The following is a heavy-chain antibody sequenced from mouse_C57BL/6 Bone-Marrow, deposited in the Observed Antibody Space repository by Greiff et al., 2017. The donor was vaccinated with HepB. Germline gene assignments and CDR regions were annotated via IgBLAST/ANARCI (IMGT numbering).Heavy chain of an antibody. V-gene: IGHV1-82*01. J-gene: IGHJ1*03. Sequence: VQLQQSGPELVKPGASVKISCKASGYAFSSSWMNWVKQRPGKGLEWIGRIYPGDGDTNYNGKFKGKATLTADKSSSTAYMQLSSLTSEDSAVYFCARFGYWYFDVWGTGTTVTVSS. CDR1: GYAFSSSW. CDR3: ARFGYWYFDV. CDR2: IYPGDGDT.